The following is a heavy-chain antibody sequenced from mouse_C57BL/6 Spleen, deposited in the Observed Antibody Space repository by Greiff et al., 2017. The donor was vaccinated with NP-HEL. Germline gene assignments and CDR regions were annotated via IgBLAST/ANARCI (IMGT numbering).Heavy chain of an antibody. CDR2: IYPGDGDT. CDR1: GYAFSSSW. CDR3: ARTGAQYYFDY. Sequence: VQLQQSGPELVKPGASVKISCKASGYAFSSSWMNWVKQRPGKGLEWIGRIYPGDGDTNYNGKFKGKATLTADKSSSTAYMQLSSLTSEDSAVYFCARTGAQYYFDYWGQGTTLTVSS. J-gene: IGHJ2*01. V-gene: IGHV1-82*01.